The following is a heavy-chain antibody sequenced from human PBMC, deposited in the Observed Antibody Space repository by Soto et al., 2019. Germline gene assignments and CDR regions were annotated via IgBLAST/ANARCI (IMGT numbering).Heavy chain of an antibody. CDR1: GFAFSDSA. Sequence: GGSLRLSCVASGFAFSDSAIHWVRQSSGKGLEWVGRIKDKGNNYAIAYAASVTGRFTVSRDDSQNTAYLQLNSLKIEDTAVYFCTRHRIIWANHMTAAVSNDGFDIWGQGTMVTVSS. CDR3: TRHRIIWANHMTAAVSNDGFDI. V-gene: IGHV3-73*01. J-gene: IGHJ3*02. CDR2: IKDKGNNYAI. D-gene: IGHD2-21*02.